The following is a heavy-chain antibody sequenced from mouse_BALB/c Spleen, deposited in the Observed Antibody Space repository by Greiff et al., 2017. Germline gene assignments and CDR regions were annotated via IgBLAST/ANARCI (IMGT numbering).Heavy chain of an antibody. CDR2: IHPSDSET. J-gene: IGHJ2*01. CDR1: GYTFTSYW. Sequence: VPLVESGPELVRPGASVKMSCKASGYTFTSYWMNWVKQRPGQGLEWIGMIHPSDSETRLNQKFKDKATLTVDKSSSTAYMQLSSPTSEDSAVYYCAYGYDGDYWGQGTTLTVSS. V-gene: IGHV1-74*01. D-gene: IGHD2-2*01. CDR3: AYGYDGDY.